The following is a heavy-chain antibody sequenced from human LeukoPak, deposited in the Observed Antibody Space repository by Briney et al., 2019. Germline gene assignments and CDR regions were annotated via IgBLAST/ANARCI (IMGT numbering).Heavy chain of an antibody. V-gene: IGHV3-23*01. CDR1: GFTFSSYA. CDR2: ITASGGNT. J-gene: IGHJ3*02. Sequence: GGSLRLSCAASGFTFSSYAMGWVRQAPGKGLEWVSAITASGGNTYYADSVKGWFTISRDNSKNTLYLQMNSLRAEDTAVYYCAKDSTQITMIVVASPPGDAFDIWGQGTMVTVSS. D-gene: IGHD3-22*01. CDR3: AKDSTQITMIVVASPPGDAFDI.